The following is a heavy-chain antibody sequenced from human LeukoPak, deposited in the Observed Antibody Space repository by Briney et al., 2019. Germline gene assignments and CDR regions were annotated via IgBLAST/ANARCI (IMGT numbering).Heavy chain of an antibody. J-gene: IGHJ3*02. D-gene: IGHD3-22*01. CDR3: AITYYYDSSGSGGAFDI. CDR1: GGSISSYY. Sequence: PSETLSLTCTVSGGSISSYYWSWIRQPPGKGLEWIGYIYYSGSTNYNPSLKSRVTISVDTSKKQFSLKLSSVTAADTAVYYCAITYYYDSSGSGGAFDIWGQGTMVIVSS. V-gene: IGHV4-59*01. CDR2: IYYSGST.